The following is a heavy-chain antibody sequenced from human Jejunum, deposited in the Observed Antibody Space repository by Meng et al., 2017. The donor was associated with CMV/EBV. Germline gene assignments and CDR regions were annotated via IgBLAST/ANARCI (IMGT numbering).Heavy chain of an antibody. D-gene: IGHD3-3*02. Sequence: CEASGFTFSASEVNWVRQAPGKVLEWVSYITGDGNTIYYADSVKGRFTISRDNAKSSLYLQMNSLRAEDTAVYYCVRLDLAAFYSWGQGTLVTVSS. CDR3: VRLDLAAFYS. V-gene: IGHV3-48*03. J-gene: IGHJ5*02. CDR1: GFTFSASE. CDR2: ITGDGNTI.